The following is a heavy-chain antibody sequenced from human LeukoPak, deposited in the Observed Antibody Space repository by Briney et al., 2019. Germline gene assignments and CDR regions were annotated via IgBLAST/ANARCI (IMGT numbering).Heavy chain of an antibody. CDR1: GYTFTGYY. CDR2: INPNSGGT. Sequence: ASVKVSCKASGYTFTGYYMHWVRQAPGQELEWMGWINPNSGGTNYAQKFQGRVTMTRDTSISTAYMELSRLRSDDTAVYYCARATPPTGTIGYWGQGTLVTVSS. D-gene: IGHD1/OR15-1a*01. CDR3: ARATPPTGTIGY. J-gene: IGHJ4*02. V-gene: IGHV1-2*02.